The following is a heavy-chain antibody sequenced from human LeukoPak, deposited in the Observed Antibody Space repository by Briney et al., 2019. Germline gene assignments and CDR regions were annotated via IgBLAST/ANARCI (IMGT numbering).Heavy chain of an antibody. D-gene: IGHD5-18*01. J-gene: IGHJ5*02. CDR1: GFTFSSYA. CDR3: AKDFGRGYSYGYNH. Sequence: GGSLRLSCAASGFTFSSYAMSWIRQAPGKGLEWVSAISGSGGSTYYADSVKGRFTISRDNSKNTLYLQMNSLRAEDTAVYYCAKDFGRGYSYGYNHWGQGTLVTVSS. CDR2: ISGSGGST. V-gene: IGHV3-23*01.